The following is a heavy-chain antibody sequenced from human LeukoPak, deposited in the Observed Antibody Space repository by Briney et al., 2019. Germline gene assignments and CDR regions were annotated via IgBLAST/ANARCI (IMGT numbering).Heavy chain of an antibody. CDR1: GFTFRSHA. J-gene: IGHJ4*02. V-gene: IGHV3-23*01. CDR3: AKDFRIGYSAHFDY. D-gene: IGHD2-21*01. Sequence: GGSLRLSCVGSGFTFRSHAVSWVRQAPEKGLEFVSGIYENGGTTYYADSVKGRFSISRDNSKNTLYLQMDSLRGEDTAVYYCAKDFRIGYSAHFDYWGQGALVTVSS. CDR2: IYENGGTT.